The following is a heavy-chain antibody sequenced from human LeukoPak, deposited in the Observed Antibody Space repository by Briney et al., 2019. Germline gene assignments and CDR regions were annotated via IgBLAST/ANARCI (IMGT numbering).Heavy chain of an antibody. V-gene: IGHV1-69*04. CDR3: ARDRVWDYYDSSGYPGY. Sequence: ASVKVSCKASGGTFSSYAISWVRQAPGQGLEWMGRIIPILGIANYAQKFQGRVTITADKSTSTAYMELSSLRSGDTAVYYCARDRVWDYYDSSGYPGYWGQGTLVTVSS. CDR1: GGTFSSYA. J-gene: IGHJ4*02. D-gene: IGHD3-22*01. CDR2: IIPILGIA.